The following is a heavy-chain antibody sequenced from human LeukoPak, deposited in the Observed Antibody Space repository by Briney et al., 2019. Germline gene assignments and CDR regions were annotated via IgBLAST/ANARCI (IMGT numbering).Heavy chain of an antibody. CDR3: ARDFAPMDGYTAVD. CDR2: ISYDGSNK. CDR1: GFTFSSYA. Sequence: GGSLRLSCAASGFTFSSYAMHWVRQAPGKGLEWVAVISYDGSNKYYADSVKGRFTISRDNSKNTLYLQMNSLRAEDTAVYYCARDFAPMDGYTAVDWGQGTLVTVSS. V-gene: IGHV3-30-3*01. J-gene: IGHJ4*02. D-gene: IGHD5-24*01.